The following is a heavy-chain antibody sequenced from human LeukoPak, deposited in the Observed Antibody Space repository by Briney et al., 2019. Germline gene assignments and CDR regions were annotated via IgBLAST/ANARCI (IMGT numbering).Heavy chain of an antibody. D-gene: IGHD3-16*02. CDR2: IYTSGST. CDR1: IGSISSYY. Sequence: SETLSLTCTVSIGSISSYYWSWIRQPAGEGLEWIGRIYTSGSTNCNPSLTSRVTMSVDTSKNQFSLKLSSVTAADTAVYYCARAPYDYVWGSYRQSSFHYWGQGTLVTVSS. CDR3: ARAPYDYVWGSYRQSSFHY. J-gene: IGHJ4*02. V-gene: IGHV4-4*07.